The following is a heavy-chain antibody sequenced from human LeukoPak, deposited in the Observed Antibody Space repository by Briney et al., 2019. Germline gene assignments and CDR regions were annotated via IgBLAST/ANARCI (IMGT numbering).Heavy chain of an antibody. CDR1: GFTFAKYP. D-gene: IGHD1-26*01. CDR2: VTENGGTT. V-gene: IGHV3-43*02. J-gene: IGHJ5*02. CDR3: TQDYMGSYLA. Sequence: GGSLRLSCAASGFTFAKYPMHWVRQPPGKGLEWVALVTENGGTTFYAGSVKGRFTISRDNSKNSVYLQMNSLISEDTALYYCTQDYMGSYLAWGQGTLVTVSS.